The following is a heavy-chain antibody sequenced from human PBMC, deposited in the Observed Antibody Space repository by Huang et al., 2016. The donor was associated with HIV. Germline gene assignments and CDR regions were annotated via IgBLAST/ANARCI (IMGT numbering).Heavy chain of an antibody. Sequence: QVQLQESGPGLVKPSETLSLTCSVSGGSISSYHWSWIRQPPGKGLEWIGHIYYSESSNYNPALKSRVTISVDTSKNQFALKLTSVTAADTAVYYCASRILTGSGMDVWGQGTTVTVSS. CDR3: ASRILTGSGMDV. CDR2: IYYSESS. J-gene: IGHJ6*02. D-gene: IGHD3-9*01. CDR1: GGSISSYH. V-gene: IGHV4-59*01.